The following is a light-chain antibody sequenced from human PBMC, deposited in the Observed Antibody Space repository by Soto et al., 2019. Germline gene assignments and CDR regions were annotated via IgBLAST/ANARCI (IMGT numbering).Light chain of an antibody. CDR2: DAS. Sequence: EIVLTQSPATLSLSPGERATLSCRASQSVSSYLAWYQQKPGQAPRLLIYDASNRATGIPARFSGSGSGKDFTLTISRLEPEDFAVYYCQQRSNYVTFGQGTRLEIK. V-gene: IGKV3-11*01. CDR3: QQRSNYVT. CDR1: QSVSSY. J-gene: IGKJ5*01.